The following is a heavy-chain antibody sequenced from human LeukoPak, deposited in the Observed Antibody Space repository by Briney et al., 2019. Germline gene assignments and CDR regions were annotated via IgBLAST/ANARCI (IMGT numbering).Heavy chain of an antibody. J-gene: IGHJ4*02. Sequence: SETLSLTCTVSGGSISSSSYYWGWIRQPPGKGLEWIGSIYYSGSTYYNPSLKSRVTISVDTSKNQFSLKLSSVTAADTAVYYCVSGSYFGFDHYWGQGTLVTVSS. CDR2: IYYSGST. CDR1: GGSISSSSYY. D-gene: IGHD3-10*01. CDR3: VSGSYFGFDHY. V-gene: IGHV4-39*01.